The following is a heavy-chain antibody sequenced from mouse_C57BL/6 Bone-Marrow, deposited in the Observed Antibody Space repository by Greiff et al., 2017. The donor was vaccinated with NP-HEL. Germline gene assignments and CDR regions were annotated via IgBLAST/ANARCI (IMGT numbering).Heavy chain of an antibody. CDR2: ISSGGSYT. CDR3: ARRGYYGSSYDY. Sequence: EVMLVESGGDLVKPGGSLKLSCAASGFTFSSYGMSWVRQTPDKRLEWVATISSGGSYTYYPDSVKGRFTISRDNAKNTLYLQMSSLKSEDTAMYYCARRGYYGSSYDYWGQGTLVTVSA. V-gene: IGHV5-6*02. D-gene: IGHD1-1*01. J-gene: IGHJ3*01. CDR1: GFTFSSYG.